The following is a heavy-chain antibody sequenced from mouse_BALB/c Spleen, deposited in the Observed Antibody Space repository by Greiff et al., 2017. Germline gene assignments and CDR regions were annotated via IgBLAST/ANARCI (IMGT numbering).Heavy chain of an antibody. CDR1: GYTFTSYW. CDR3: TRSAPYAMDY. CDR2: IYPGSGST. Sequence: LQQPGSELVRPGASVKLSCKASGYTFTSYWMHWVKQRHGQGLEWIGNIYPGSGSTNYDEKFKSKGTLTVDTSSSTAYMHLSSLTSEDSAVYYCTRSAPYAMDYWGQGTSVTVSS. V-gene: IGHV1S22*01. D-gene: IGHD6-1*01. J-gene: IGHJ4*01.